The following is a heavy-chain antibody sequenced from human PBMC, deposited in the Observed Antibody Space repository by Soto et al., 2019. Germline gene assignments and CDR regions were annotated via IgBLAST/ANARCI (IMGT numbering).Heavy chain of an antibody. J-gene: IGHJ5*02. D-gene: IGHD2-2*01. V-gene: IGHV4-30-4*01. CDR2: IYYSGST. Sequence: LSLTCTVSGGSISSGDYYWSWIRQPPGKGLEWIGYIYYSGSTYYNPSLKSRVTISVDTSKNQFSLKLSSVTAADTAVYYCARVRPYCSSTSCYPNWFDPWGQGTLVTVSS. CDR1: GGSISSGDYY. CDR3: ARVRPYCSSTSCYPNWFDP.